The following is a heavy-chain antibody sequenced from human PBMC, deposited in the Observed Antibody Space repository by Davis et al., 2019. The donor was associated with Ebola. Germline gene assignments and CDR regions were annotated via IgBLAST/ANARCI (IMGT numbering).Heavy chain of an antibody. Sequence: MPSETLSLTCTVSGGSISSYYWSWIRQPPGKGLEWIGYIYYSGSTNYNPSLKSRVTISINTSKNQFSLKLSSVTAADTAVYYCARVMYDYVWGSYRSGQIDYWGQGTLVTVSS. J-gene: IGHJ4*02. V-gene: IGHV4-59*12. CDR1: GGSISSYY. D-gene: IGHD3-16*02. CDR2: IYYSGST. CDR3: ARVMYDYVWGSYRSGQIDY.